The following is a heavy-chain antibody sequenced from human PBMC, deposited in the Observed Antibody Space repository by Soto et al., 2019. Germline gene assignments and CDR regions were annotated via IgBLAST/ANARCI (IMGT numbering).Heavy chain of an antibody. CDR3: AHIHSSGWSMYYFDY. Sequence: QITLKESGPTLVKPTQTLTLTCTFSGFSLSTSGVGVGWIRQPPGKALEWLALIYWDDDKRYSSSLKSRLTITKDTSKNQVVITMTNMDPVDTATYYCAHIHSSGWSMYYFDYWGQGTLVTVSS. V-gene: IGHV2-5*02. D-gene: IGHD6-19*01. CDR1: GFSLSTSGVG. J-gene: IGHJ4*02. CDR2: IYWDDDK.